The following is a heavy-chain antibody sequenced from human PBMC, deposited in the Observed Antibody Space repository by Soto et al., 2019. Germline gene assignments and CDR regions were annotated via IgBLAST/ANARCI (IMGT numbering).Heavy chain of an antibody. J-gene: IGHJ6*03. CDR3: AGFSRSCTNGVCYYMDV. V-gene: IGHV3-21*01. Sequence: EVQLVESGGGLVKPGGSLRLSCAASGFTFSSYSMNWVRQAPGKGLEWVSSISSSSSYIYYADSVKGRSTISRDNANNSLYLQMNSLRADDTAGYYCAGFSRSCTNGVCYYMDVWGKGNTVTVSS. CDR1: GFTFSSYS. D-gene: IGHD2-8*01. CDR2: ISSSSSYI.